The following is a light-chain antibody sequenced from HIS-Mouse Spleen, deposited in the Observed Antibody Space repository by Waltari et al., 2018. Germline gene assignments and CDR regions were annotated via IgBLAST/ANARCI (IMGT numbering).Light chain of an antibody. CDR2: GAS. CDR3: QQYGSSPEVLT. Sequence: EIVLTQSPGTLALSPGERATLSCRASQRVSSSYLAWYQQKPGQAPRLLIYGASSRATGIPDRFSGSGSGTDFTLTISRLEPEDFAVYYCQQYGSSPEVLTFGPGTKVDIK. V-gene: IGKV3-20*01. J-gene: IGKJ3*01. CDR1: QRVSSSY.